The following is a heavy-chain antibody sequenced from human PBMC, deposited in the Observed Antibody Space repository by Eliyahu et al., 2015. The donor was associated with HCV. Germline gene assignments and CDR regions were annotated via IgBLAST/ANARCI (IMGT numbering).Heavy chain of an antibody. Sequence: QVQLVESGGGVVQPGRSLRLSCAASGFTFXSYGMHWVRQAPGTGGGWVAVISHDGSNKYYADSGKGRFTISRDNSKNTLYLQMNILRAEDTAVYYCAKEGYYGSGSFTDYWGQGTLVTVSS. V-gene: IGHV3-30*18. D-gene: IGHD3-10*01. CDR1: GFTFXSYG. CDR3: AKEGYYGSGSFTDY. CDR2: ISHDGSNK. J-gene: IGHJ4*02.